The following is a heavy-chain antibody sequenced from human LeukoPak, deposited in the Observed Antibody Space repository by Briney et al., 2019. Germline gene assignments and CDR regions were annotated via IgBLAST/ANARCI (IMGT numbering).Heavy chain of an antibody. D-gene: IGHD4-11*01. CDR3: VRLYDDYTNGHFDS. J-gene: IGHJ4*02. CDR1: GFTFSSYS. V-gene: IGHV3-21*01. Sequence: PGGSLRVSCAASGFTFSSYSMNWVRQAPGKGLEWVSSITSSSSYIYYADSVKGRFTISRHNAKNSLYLQLNSLRAEDTAVYYCVRLYDDYTNGHFDSWGQGTLVTVSS. CDR2: ITSSSSYI.